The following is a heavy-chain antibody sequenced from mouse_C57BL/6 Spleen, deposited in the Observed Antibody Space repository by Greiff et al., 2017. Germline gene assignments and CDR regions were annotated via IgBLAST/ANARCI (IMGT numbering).Heavy chain of an antibody. CDR2: ISSGGDYI. CDR1: GFTFSSYA. Sequence: EVHLVESGEGLVKPGGSLKLSCAASGFTFSSYAMSWVRQTPEKRLEWVAYISSGGDYIYYADTVKGRFTISRENARNTLYLQMSSLQSEDTAMXYCTRGGGDGGFAYWGQGTLVTVSA. V-gene: IGHV5-9-1*02. J-gene: IGHJ3*01. CDR3: TRGGGDGGFAY. D-gene: IGHD1-2*01.